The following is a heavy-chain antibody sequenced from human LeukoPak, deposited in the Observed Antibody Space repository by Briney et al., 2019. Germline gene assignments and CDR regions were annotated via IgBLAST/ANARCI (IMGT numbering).Heavy chain of an antibody. V-gene: IGHV3-7*01. CDR1: GFTFSSYW. CDR2: INEDGSEK. CDR3: ARGGAVRPDY. J-gene: IGHJ4*02. Sequence: GGSLRLSCAASGFTFSSYWMSWVRQAPGKGLEWVANINEDGSEKDNVDSVKGRFTISRDNAKNSLYLQMNSLRAEDTAVYYCARGGAVRPDYWGQGTLVTVSS. D-gene: IGHD6-6*01.